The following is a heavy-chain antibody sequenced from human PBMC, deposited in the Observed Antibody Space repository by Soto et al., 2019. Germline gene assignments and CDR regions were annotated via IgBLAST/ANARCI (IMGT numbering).Heavy chain of an antibody. D-gene: IGHD3-22*01. CDR3: ASHSLYYYDSSGYAGNWFDP. Sequence: PSETLSLTCTVSGGSISSYYWSWIRQPPGKGLDWIGYIYYSGSTNYNPSLKSRVTISVDTSKNQFSLKLSSVTAADTAVYYCASHSLYYYDSSGYAGNWFDPWGQRTLVTVSS. CDR2: IYYSGST. CDR1: GGSISSYY. J-gene: IGHJ5*02. V-gene: IGHV4-59*01.